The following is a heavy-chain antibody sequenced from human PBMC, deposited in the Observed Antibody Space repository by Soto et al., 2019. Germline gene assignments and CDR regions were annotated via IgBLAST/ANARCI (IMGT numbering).Heavy chain of an antibody. CDR2: INQDGSEK. CDR3: ARVSWGEIAAPTLYYSGIDV. Sequence: GGSLRLSCAASGFPFSRYWMSWVRQTPGKGLEWVANINQDGSEKYYVDSVKGRFTTSKDNPNNSLSLEMNSLKAEDTGVYYCARVSWGEIAAPTLYYSGIDVWGQGTTVTVSS. J-gene: IGHJ6*02. CDR1: GFPFSRYW. V-gene: IGHV3-7*01. D-gene: IGHD2-15*01.